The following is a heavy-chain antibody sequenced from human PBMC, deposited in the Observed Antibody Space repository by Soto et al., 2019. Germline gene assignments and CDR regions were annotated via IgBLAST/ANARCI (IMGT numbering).Heavy chain of an antibody. Sequence: GGSLRLSCAASGFTFSNAWMSWVRQAPGKGLEWVGRIKSKTDGGTTDYAAPVKGRFTISRDDSKNTLYLQMNSLKTEDTAVYYCTTENRYSGSYYYYYYYYGMDVWGQGTTVTVSS. CDR3: TTENRYSGSYYYYYYYYGMDV. CDR2: IKSKTDGGTT. V-gene: IGHV3-15*01. D-gene: IGHD1-26*01. J-gene: IGHJ6*02. CDR1: GFTFSNAW.